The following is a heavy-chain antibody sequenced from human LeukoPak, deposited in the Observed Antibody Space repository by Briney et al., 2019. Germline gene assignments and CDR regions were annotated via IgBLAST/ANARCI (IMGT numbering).Heavy chain of an antibody. J-gene: IGHJ1*01. CDR1: GFTFSSYG. Sequence: GGSLRLSCAASGFTFSSYGMHWVRQAPGKGLEWVAVIWYDGSNKYYADSVKGRFTISRDNSKSTLYLQMNSLRAEDTAVYYCAREYDYYDSSGYLQYFQHWGQGTLVTVSS. V-gene: IGHV3-33*01. D-gene: IGHD3-22*01. CDR3: AREYDYYDSSGYLQYFQH. CDR2: IWYDGSNK.